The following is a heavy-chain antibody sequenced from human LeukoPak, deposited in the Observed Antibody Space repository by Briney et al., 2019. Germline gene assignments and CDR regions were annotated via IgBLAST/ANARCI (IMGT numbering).Heavy chain of an antibody. D-gene: IGHD1-1*01. J-gene: IGHJ4*02. CDR3: ARERTTGTTFDY. CDR2: INHSGST. Sequence: ASETLSLTCTVSGGSISSGDYYWSWIRQPPGKGLEWIGEINHSGSTNYNPSLKSRVTISVDTSKNQFSLKLSSVTAADTAVYYCARERTTGTTFDYWGQGTLVTVSS. CDR1: GGSISSGDYY. V-gene: IGHV4-61*08.